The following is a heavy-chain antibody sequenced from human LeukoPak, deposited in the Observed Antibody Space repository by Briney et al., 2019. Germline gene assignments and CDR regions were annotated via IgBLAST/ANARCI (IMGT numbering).Heavy chain of an antibody. J-gene: IGHJ4*02. Sequence: PSETLSLTCTVSGGSISSYYWSWIRQPAGKGLEWIAYIYYSGSSNYNPSLKSRVTISVDTSKNQFSLNLRSVTAADTAVYYCARKAPSPYDSSGYYKGRHFDYWGQGTLVTVSS. CDR1: GGSISSYY. V-gene: IGHV4-59*01. CDR2: IYYSGSS. CDR3: ARKAPSPYDSSGYYKGRHFDY. D-gene: IGHD3-22*01.